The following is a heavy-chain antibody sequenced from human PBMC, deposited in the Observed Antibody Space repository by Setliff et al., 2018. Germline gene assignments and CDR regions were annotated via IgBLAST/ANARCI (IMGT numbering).Heavy chain of an antibody. CDR3: ASSSYGLFYYFDY. J-gene: IGHJ4*02. V-gene: IGHV4-59*01. Sequence: SETLSLTCTVSGGSISSYYWSWIRQPPGKGLEWIGYIYYSGSTNYNPSLKSRATISADTSKNQFSLKLSSVTAADTAVYYCASSSYGLFYYFDYWGQGTLVTVSS. D-gene: IGHD5-18*01. CDR2: IYYSGST. CDR1: GGSISSYY.